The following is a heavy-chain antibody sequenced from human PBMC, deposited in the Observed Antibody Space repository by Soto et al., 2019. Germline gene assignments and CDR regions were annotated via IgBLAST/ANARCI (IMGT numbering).Heavy chain of an antibody. J-gene: IGHJ3*02. V-gene: IGHV3-23*01. CDR2: ITGSGGGT. CDR3: STDPIGDYIGAFDN. CDR1: RFSFSNYA. D-gene: IGHD4-17*01. Sequence: EVQLLESGGRLVPPGGSLRLSCAGSRFSFSNYAMTWARQAPGEGLEWVSSITGSGGGTTYADSVKGRFTISRDNSKNILYLQMDSLRADDTALYYCSTDPIGDYIGAFDNWGQGTMVTVSS.